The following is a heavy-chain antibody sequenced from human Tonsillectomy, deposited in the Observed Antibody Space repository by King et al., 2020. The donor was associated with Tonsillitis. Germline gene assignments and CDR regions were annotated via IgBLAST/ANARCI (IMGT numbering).Heavy chain of an antibody. CDR3: ARDYDGSGSIFFDP. V-gene: IGHV1-2*02. CDR2: INPNSGGT. CDR1: GYTFTGYY. D-gene: IGHD3-10*01. J-gene: IGHJ5*02. Sequence: QLVQSGAEVKKPGASVKVSCKASGYTFTGYYMHWVRQAPGQGLEWMGWINPNSGGTNLAQKFQGRVTMTRDTSISTASMVLSRLGYDGTAVYYCARDYDGSGSIFFDPWGQGTLVTVSS.